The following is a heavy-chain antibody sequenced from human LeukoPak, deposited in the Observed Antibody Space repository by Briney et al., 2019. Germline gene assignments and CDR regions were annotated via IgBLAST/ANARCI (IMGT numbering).Heavy chain of an antibody. CDR3: AREHGHGTDY. Sequence: PGGSLRLSCAASGFTFSSSWMHWVRQAPGKGLVWVSRINHDGSTTNYVDSVKGRFTISRDNAKNSLYLQMNSLRAEDTAVYYCAREHGHGTDYWGQGTLVTVSS. CDR2: INHDGSTT. V-gene: IGHV3-74*01. CDR1: GFTFSSSW. J-gene: IGHJ4*02. D-gene: IGHD4-17*01.